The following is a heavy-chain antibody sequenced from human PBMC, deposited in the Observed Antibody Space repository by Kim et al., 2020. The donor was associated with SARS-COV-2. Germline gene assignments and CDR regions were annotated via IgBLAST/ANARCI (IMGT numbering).Heavy chain of an antibody. CDR1: GASINRGGPH. CDR3: ATVEQLLDYYYYYGLDV. J-gene: IGHJ6*02. V-gene: IGHV4-31*03. CDR2: IYYSGTT. Sequence: SETLSLTCSVSGASINRGGPHWSWLRQLPGKGLEWLGYIYYSGTTYYNPSLKGRVAMSSDTSKNQFSLKLSSVTAADTAVYFCATVEQLLDYYYYYGLDVWGQGITVAVSS. D-gene: IGHD1-1*01.